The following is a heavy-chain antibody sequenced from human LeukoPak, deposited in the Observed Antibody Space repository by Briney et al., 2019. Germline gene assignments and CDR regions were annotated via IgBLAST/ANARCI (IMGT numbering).Heavy chain of an antibody. J-gene: IGHJ5*02. D-gene: IGHD2-8*01. CDR1: GFSFSSSE. CDR3: ARDTVNGPFVISLDL. V-gene: IGHV3-48*03. Sequence: GGSLRLSCAASGFSFSSSEMNWVRQAPGKGPEWVSHISRGGNTEYYADSVRGRFTVSRDNAKNLLYLQMNSLRDEDTAVYYCARDTVNGPFVISLDLWGQGALVTVSS. CDR2: ISRGGNTE.